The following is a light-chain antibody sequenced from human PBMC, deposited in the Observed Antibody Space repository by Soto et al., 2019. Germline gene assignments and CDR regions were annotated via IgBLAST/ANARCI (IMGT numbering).Light chain of an antibody. V-gene: IGKV1-39*01. J-gene: IGKJ2*01. CDR1: QTTNNY. CDR3: QQSYSMLYA. CDR2: AAS. Sequence: DIQMTQSPSSLSASVGDRVTITCRASQTTNNYLNWYQLKPGKAPKLLIYAASTLQTGVPSRFTGSGSETDFTLTIISLRPEDYATYFCQQSYSMLYAFSPGTKVVIK.